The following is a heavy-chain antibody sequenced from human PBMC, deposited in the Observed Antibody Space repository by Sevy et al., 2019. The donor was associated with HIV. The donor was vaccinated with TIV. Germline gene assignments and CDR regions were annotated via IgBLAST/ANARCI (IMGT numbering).Heavy chain of an antibody. CDR1: GFTFSDSW. D-gene: IGHD5-18*01. CDR2: INEDGSRL. CDR3: ARDRAYSALDY. V-gene: IGHV3-7*01. J-gene: IGHJ4*02. Sequence: GGSLRLSCVASGFTFSDSWMTWVRQAPGKGLERIAFINEDGSRLGYVDSVRGRFTISGENTQNSLYLQMNSLRAEDTAVYFCARDRAYSALDYWGQGTLVTVSS.